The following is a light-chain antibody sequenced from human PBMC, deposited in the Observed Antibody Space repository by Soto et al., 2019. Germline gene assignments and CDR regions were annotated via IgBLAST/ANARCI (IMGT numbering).Light chain of an antibody. Sequence: AVQMTPSPPSLSASVGDRVTIVCRATQDIRNDLGWYQQKTGSAPKLLIYAASNLHTGVPSRFSGSGSGTDFTLTISSLQTEELATYYCIQDYNYPRTVGQGTKVDI. CDR2: AAS. J-gene: IGKJ1*01. CDR3: IQDYNYPRT. V-gene: IGKV1-6*02. CDR1: QDIRND.